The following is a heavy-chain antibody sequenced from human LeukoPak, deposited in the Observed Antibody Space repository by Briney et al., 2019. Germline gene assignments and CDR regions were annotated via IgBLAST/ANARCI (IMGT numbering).Heavy chain of an antibody. Sequence: ASVKVSCKASGYTFTSYYIHWVRQAPGQGLEWMGLINPSGGSTNYAQKFQGRVTMTRDTSISTAYMELSRLRSDDTAVYYCARVHRGGKYYYDSSGYYDFDYWGQGTLVTVSS. CDR3: ARVHRGGKYYYDSSGYYDFDY. J-gene: IGHJ4*02. CDR1: GYTFTSYY. CDR2: INPSGGST. V-gene: IGHV1-46*01. D-gene: IGHD3-22*01.